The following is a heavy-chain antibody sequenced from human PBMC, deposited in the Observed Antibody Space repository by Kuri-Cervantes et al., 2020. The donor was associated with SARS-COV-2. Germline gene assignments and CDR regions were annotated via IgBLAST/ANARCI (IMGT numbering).Heavy chain of an antibody. CDR2: FDPEQREI. CDR1: GNTLTELP. CDR3: ATAGYSIIIWAFAH. Sequence: ASVKVSCKVSGNTLTELPLHWVRQAPGKGLEWMGGFDPEQREIIYAQKFQGRVSMTEDTSTDTAYMELSSLRSEDPAVYYCATAGYSIIIWAFAHWGQGTKVTVSS. D-gene: IGHD3-22*01. V-gene: IGHV1-24*01. J-gene: IGHJ3*01.